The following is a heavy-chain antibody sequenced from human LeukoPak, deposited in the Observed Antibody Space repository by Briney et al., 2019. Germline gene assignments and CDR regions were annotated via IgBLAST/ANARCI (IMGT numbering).Heavy chain of an antibody. CDR2: ISYDGSNK. V-gene: IGHV3-30*04. Sequence: HSGRSLRLSCAASGFTFSSYAMHWVHQAPGKGLEWVAVISYDGSNKYYADSVKGRFTISRDNSKNTLYLQMNSLRAEDTAVYYCARDGTYYYGSGSYYPFDYWGQGTLVTVSS. D-gene: IGHD3-10*01. CDR3: ARDGTYYYGSGSYYPFDY. J-gene: IGHJ4*02. CDR1: GFTFSSYA.